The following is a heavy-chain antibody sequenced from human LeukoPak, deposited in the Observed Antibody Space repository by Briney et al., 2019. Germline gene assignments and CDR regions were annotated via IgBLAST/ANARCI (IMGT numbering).Heavy chain of an antibody. Sequence: PGGSLRLSCTTSGFTVSNCYMSWVRQAPGKGLEWVAVISSGSTTYYAASVKGRFTISRDDSKNTLYLQMNSLRAEDTAVYYCARVLPHYYGSGIDYTGIDYWGQGTQVTVSS. CDR2: ISSGSTT. J-gene: IGHJ4*02. V-gene: IGHV3-66*01. D-gene: IGHD3-10*01. CDR1: GFTVSNCY. CDR3: ARVLPHYYGSGIDYTGIDY.